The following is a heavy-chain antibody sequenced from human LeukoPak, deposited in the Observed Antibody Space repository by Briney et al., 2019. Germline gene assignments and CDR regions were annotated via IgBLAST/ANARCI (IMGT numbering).Heavy chain of an antibody. D-gene: IGHD4-17*01. CDR1: GFTVSSNY. Sequence: GGSLRLSCAASGFTVSSNYMSWVRQAPGKGLEWVTVIYSGGSTYYADSVKGRFTISRDNSKNTLYLQMNSLRAEDTAVYYCARDQTVPPGDAFDIWGQGTMVTVSS. CDR2: IYSGGST. V-gene: IGHV3-53*01. CDR3: ARDQTVPPGDAFDI. J-gene: IGHJ3*02.